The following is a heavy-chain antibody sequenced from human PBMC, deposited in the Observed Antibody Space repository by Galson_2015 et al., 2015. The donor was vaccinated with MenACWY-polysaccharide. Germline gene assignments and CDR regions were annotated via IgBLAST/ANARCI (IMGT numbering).Heavy chain of an antibody. CDR2: ISWNSGSI. CDR1: GFTFDDYA. J-gene: IGHJ6*02. CDR3: AKDNTPYYDILTGYSRNYGMDV. D-gene: IGHD3-9*01. Sequence: SLRLSCAASGFTFDDYAMHWVRQAPGKGLEWVSGISWNSGSIGYADSVKGRFTISRDNAKNSLYLQMNSLRAEDTALYYCAKDNTPYYDILTGYSRNYGMDVWGQGTTVTVSS. V-gene: IGHV3-9*01.